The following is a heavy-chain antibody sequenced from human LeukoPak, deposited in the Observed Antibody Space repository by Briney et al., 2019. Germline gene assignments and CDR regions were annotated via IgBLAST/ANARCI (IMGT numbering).Heavy chain of an antibody. CDR3: ARLGGSFRVKYYFDY. V-gene: IGHV5-51*01. CDR2: IYPGDSDT. CDR1: GYSFTSYW. D-gene: IGHD1-26*01. J-gene: IGHJ4*02. Sequence: GESLQISCKGSGYSFTSYWIGWVRQMPGKGLEWMGIIYPGDSDTRYSPSFQGQVTISADKSISTAYLQWSSLKASDTAMYYCARLGGSFRVKYYFDYWGQGTLVTVSS.